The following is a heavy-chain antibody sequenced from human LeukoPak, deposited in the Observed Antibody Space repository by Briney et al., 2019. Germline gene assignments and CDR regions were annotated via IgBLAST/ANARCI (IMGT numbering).Heavy chain of an antibody. CDR1: GYTFTGYY. Sequence: ASVKVSCKASGYTFTGYYMHWVRQAPGQGLEWMGWINPNSGGTNYAQKFQGRVTMTRDTSISTAYMELSRLRSDVTAVYYCARPYTRGVGRSPFDYWGQGTLVTVSS. CDR2: INPNSGGT. J-gene: IGHJ4*02. CDR3: ARPYTRGVGRSPFDY. V-gene: IGHV1-2*02.